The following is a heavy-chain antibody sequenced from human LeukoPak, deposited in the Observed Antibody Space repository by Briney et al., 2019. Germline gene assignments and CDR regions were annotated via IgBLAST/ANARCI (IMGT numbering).Heavy chain of an antibody. CDR2: ISCDGSNK. Sequence: GRSLRLSCAASGFTFSSYAMHWVRQAPGKGLEWVAVISCDGSNKYYADSVKGRFTISRDNSKNTLYLQMNSLRAEDTAVYYCARDPTAMETGPFDYWGQGTLVTVSS. CDR3: ARDPTAMETGPFDY. J-gene: IGHJ4*02. CDR1: GFTFSSYA. V-gene: IGHV3-30-3*01. D-gene: IGHD5-18*01.